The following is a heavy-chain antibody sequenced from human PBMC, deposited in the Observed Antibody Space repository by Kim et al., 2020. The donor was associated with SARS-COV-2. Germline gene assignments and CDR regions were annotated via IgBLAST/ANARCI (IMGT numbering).Heavy chain of an antibody. D-gene: IGHD6-13*01. V-gene: IGHV3-23*01. CDR3: AKARGNWGSWHLAY. CDR1: GFTFSTYA. Sequence: GGSLRLSCAASGFTFSTYAMTWVRQAPGKGLEWVSTISNSGTSTYYGDSVKGRFTISRDNSKNTLYLQIDSLRAEDPAVYYCAKARGNWGSWHLAYWGQG. J-gene: IGHJ4*02. CDR2: ISNSGTST.